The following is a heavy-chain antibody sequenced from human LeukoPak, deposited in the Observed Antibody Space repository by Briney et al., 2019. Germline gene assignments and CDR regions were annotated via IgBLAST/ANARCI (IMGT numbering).Heavy chain of an antibody. CDR2: ISGSGGST. Sequence: PGGSLRLXCAASGFTFSSYAMSWVRQAPGKGLEWVSAISGSGGSTYYADSVKGRFTISRDNSKNTLYLQMNSLRAEDTAVYYCAKDQLRYYYDSSGYFDYWGQGTLVTVSS. J-gene: IGHJ4*02. CDR1: GFTFSSYA. V-gene: IGHV3-23*01. CDR3: AKDQLRYYYDSSGYFDY. D-gene: IGHD3-22*01.